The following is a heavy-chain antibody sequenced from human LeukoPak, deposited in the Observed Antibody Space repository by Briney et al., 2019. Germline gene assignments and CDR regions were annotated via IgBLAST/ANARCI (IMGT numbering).Heavy chain of an antibody. CDR1: GFTFNNYA. Sequence: GGSLRLSCEASGFTFNNYAMSWVRQAPGKGLEWVSAMSGSGGMTYTADSVKGRFTISRDNSKNTLDLQMNSLRADDTAIYYCAKGPFFYYDASGYNYYDLWGQGTLVTVSS. CDR3: AKGPFFYYDASGYNYYDL. D-gene: IGHD3-22*01. J-gene: IGHJ4*02. CDR2: MSGSGGMT. V-gene: IGHV3-23*01.